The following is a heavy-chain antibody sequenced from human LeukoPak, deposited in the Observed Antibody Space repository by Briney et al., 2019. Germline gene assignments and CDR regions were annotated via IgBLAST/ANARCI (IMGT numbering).Heavy chain of an antibody. CDR2: TYYRSKWYN. CDR3: AREVAGTYAFDY. D-gene: IGHD6-19*01. J-gene: IGHJ4*02. Sequence: SQTLSLTCAISGDSVSSNSAAWNWIRQSPSRGLEWLGRTYYRSKWYNDYTVYAVSVKSRITFNPDTSKNQVSLQLSSVTPEDMAVYYCAREVAGTYAFDYWGQGTPVTVSS. V-gene: IGHV6-1*01. CDR1: GDSVSSNSAA.